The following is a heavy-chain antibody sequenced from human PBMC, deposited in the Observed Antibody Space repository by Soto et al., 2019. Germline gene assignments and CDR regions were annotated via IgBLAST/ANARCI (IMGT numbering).Heavy chain of an antibody. CDR3: ARRSYYDRTAFDY. CDR2: ISGSGGST. D-gene: IGHD3-22*01. J-gene: IGHJ4*02. CDR1: GFTFSSYA. Sequence: GGSLRLSCAASGFTFSSYAMSWVRQAPGKGLEWVSAISGSGGSTYYADSVKGRFTISRDNSKNTLYLQMNSLRAEDTAVYYCARRSYYDRTAFDYWGQGTLVTVSS. V-gene: IGHV3-23*01.